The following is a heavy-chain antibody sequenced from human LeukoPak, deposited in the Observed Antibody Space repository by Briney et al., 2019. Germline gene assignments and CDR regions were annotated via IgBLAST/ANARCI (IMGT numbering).Heavy chain of an antibody. CDR2: IYYSGST. D-gene: IGHD6-19*01. CDR3: ARGARAVAGIYGMDV. V-gene: IGHV4-59*01. Sequence: LRLSCAASGFTFSSYEMNWVRQAPGKGLEWIGYIYYSGSTNYNPSLKSRVTISVDTSKNQFSLKLSSVTAADTAVYYCARGARAVAGIYGMDVWGQGTTVTVSS. CDR1: GFTFSSYE. J-gene: IGHJ6*02.